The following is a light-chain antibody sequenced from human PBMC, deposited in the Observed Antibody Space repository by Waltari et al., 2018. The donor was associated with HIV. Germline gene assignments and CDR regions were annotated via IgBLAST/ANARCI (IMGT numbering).Light chain of an antibody. CDR3: SSSAGSNNWV. Sequence: SALTQPPPASGSPGHSVPISCTGTNSDLGATNYVSWYQQHPGKAPKFMIYEVNRRPSGVPERFSGSKSGNAASLTVSGLQAEDEADYYCSSSAGSNNWVFGGGTKLTV. V-gene: IGLV2-8*01. CDR2: EVN. CDR1: NSDLGATNY. J-gene: IGLJ3*02.